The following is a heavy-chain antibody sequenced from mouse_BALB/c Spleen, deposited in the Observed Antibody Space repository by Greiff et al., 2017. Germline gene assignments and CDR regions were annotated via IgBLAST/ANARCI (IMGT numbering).Heavy chain of an antibody. CDR3: ARWRITTYAMDY. Sequence: EVKLVESGPDLVKPSQSLSLTCTVTGYSITSGYSWHWIRQFPGNQLEWMGYIPYSGSTNYNPSLKSRISITPDTSNNQFFLQLNSVTTEDTATYCCARWRITTYAMDYWGQGTSVTVSS. CDR1: GYSITSGYS. D-gene: IGHD2-4*01. J-gene: IGHJ4*01. CDR2: IPYSGST. V-gene: IGHV3-1*02.